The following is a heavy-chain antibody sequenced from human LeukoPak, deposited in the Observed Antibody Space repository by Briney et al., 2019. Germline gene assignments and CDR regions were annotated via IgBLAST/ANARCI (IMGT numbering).Heavy chain of an antibody. D-gene: IGHD2-8*01. CDR2: ISAYNGNT. CDR3: ARDRIRQWGMVYPIGDAFDI. CDR1: GYTFTSYG. V-gene: IGHV1-18*01. J-gene: IGHJ3*02. Sequence: ASVKVSCKASGYTFTSYGISWVRQAPGQGLEWMGWISAYNGNTNYAQKLQGRVTMTTDTSTSTAYMELRSLRSDDTAVYYCARDRIRQWGMVYPIGDAFDIWGQGTMVTVSS.